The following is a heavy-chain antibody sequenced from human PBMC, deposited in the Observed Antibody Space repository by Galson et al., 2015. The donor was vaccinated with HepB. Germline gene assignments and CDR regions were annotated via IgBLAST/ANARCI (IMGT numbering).Heavy chain of an antibody. CDR1: GGSISSSSYY. D-gene: IGHD3-3*01. V-gene: IGHV4-61*01. CDR3: ARDSGTDFWSGYPYYYYYGMDV. J-gene: IGHJ6*02. Sequence: SETLSLTCTVSGGSISSSSYYWGWIRQPPGKGLEWIGYIYYSGSTNYNPSLKSRVTISVDTSKNQFSLKLSSVTAADTAVYYCARDSGTDFWSGYPYYYYYGMDVWGQGTTVTVSS. CDR2: IYYSGST.